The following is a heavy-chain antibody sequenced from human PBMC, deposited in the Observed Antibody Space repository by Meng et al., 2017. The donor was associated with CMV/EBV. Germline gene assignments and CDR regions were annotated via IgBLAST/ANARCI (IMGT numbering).Heavy chain of an antibody. J-gene: IGHJ6*02. CDR1: GGSIRVDSYF. CDR3: ATDRDHTSFYSGMDV. CDR2: IYYSGTT. D-gene: IGHD1-14*01. Sequence: SETLSLTCSISGGSIRVDSYFWGWVRQSPGRGLEWIGNIYYSGTTYYSSSLKSRVTLSLDTSKNQFSLRLSSVTAADSAVYYCATDRDHTSFYSGMDVWGQGTTVTVSS. V-gene: IGHV4-39*07.